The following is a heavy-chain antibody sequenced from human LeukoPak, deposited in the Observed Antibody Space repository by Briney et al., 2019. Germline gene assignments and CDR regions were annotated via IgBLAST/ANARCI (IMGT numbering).Heavy chain of an antibody. Sequence: KSSETPSLTCTVSGGSISSSSSYWGWIRQSPGKGLEWIGNMYYSGSTYYNPSLKSRVTISVDASRNLFSLKLSSVTAADTAVYCCATYHQRFDRWGQGTPVTVSS. V-gene: IGHV4-39*02. CDR2: MYYSGST. J-gene: IGHJ5*02. CDR1: GGSISSSSSY. CDR3: ATYHQRFDR. D-gene: IGHD2-2*01.